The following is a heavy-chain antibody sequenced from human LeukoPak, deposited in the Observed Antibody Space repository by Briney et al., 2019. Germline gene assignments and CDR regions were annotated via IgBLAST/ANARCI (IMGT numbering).Heavy chain of an antibody. CDR1: GFTFSSYS. Sequence: GGSLRLSCAASGFTFSSYSMNWVRQAPGKGLEWVSSISSSSSYIYYADSVKGRFTISRDNAKNSLYLQMNSLRAEDTAVYYCARGTPGEYWIGDPLGGFDYWGQGTLVTVSS. CDR2: ISSSSSYI. D-gene: IGHD2/OR15-2a*01. J-gene: IGHJ4*02. CDR3: ARGTPGEYWIGDPLGGFDY. V-gene: IGHV3-21*01.